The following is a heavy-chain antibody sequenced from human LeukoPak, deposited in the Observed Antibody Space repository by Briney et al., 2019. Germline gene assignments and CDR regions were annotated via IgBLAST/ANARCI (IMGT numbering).Heavy chain of an antibody. D-gene: IGHD3-10*02. CDR3: AELGITMIGGV. V-gene: IGHV3-48*03. Sequence: GGTLRLSCVASGFTFSSYEMNWVRQAPGKGLEWVSYISSSGSTIYYADSVKGRFTISRDNAKNSLYLQMNSLRAEDTAVYYCAELGITMIGGVWGKGTTVTISS. J-gene: IGHJ6*04. CDR1: GFTFSSYE. CDR2: ISSSGSTI.